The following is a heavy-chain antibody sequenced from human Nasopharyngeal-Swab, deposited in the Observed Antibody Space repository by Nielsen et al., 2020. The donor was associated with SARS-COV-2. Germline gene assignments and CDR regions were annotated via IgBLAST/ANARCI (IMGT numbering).Heavy chain of an antibody. CDR3: TKGRADYSNPSFDN. CDR2: ISWDGVNT. J-gene: IGHJ4*02. V-gene: IGHV3-43D*04. Sequence: GESLKISCVASGFTFDDYGLHWVRQVPGKGLEWVSLISWDGVNTYYADSVKGRFTISRDNSRNSLFLQMNSLRADDTALYYCTKGRADYSNPSFDNWGQGTLVTVSS. D-gene: IGHD4-11*01. CDR1: GFTFDDYG.